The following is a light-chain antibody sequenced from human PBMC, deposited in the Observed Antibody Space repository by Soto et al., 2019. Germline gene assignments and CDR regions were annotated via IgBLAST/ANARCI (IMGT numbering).Light chain of an antibody. J-gene: IGKJ4*01. V-gene: IGKV4-1*01. CDR3: QQYYSTPPT. CDR2: WAS. CDR1: QSVLYSSNNKNY. Sequence: IVMTQSPDSLAVSLVERATINCKSSQSVLYSSNNKNYLAWYQQKPGQPPKLLIYWASTRESGVPDRFSGSGSGTDFTLTISSLQAEDVAVYYCQQYYSTPPTFGGGTKVDIK.